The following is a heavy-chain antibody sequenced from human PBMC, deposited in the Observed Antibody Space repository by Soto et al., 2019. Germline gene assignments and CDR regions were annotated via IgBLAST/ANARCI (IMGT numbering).Heavy chain of an antibody. D-gene: IGHD6-19*01. J-gene: IGHJ4*02. CDR3: ARGGSGWFFADDY. V-gene: IGHV1-69*13. CDR1: GGTFSSYA. Sequence: SVKVSCKASGGTFSSYAISWVRQAPGQGLEWMGGIIPIFGTANYAQKFQGRVTITADESTSTAYMELSSLRSEDTAVYYCARGGSGWFFADDYWGQGTLVTVSP. CDR2: IIPIFGTA.